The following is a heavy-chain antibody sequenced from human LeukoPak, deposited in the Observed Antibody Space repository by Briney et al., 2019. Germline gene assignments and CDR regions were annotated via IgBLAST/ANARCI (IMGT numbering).Heavy chain of an antibody. J-gene: IGHJ2*01. CDR1: GYTFYNYA. CDR2: ISHDGAST. D-gene: IGHD3-16*01. V-gene: IGHV3-23*01. Sequence: GGSRRLSCAASGYTFYNYAVTWVRQAPGKGLEWVSSISHDGASTHYADSVKGRFTISRDNSKNTVFLQMDSLRAEDTAVYFCAKYGSGQLWLLGWYFDFWGRGTLVSVSS. CDR3: AKYGSGQLWLLGWYFDF.